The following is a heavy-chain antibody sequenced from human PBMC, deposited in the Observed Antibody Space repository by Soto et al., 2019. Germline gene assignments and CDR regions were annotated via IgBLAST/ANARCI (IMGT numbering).Heavy chain of an antibody. V-gene: IGHV1-18*01. CDR2: ISAYNGNT. CDR3: ARTPPYGGNLYSWCDP. J-gene: IGHJ5*02. Sequence: ASVKVSCKASGGTFSSYAISWVRPAPGQGLEWMGWISAYNGNTNYAQKLQGRVTMTTDTSTSTAYMELRSLRSDDTAVYYCARTPPYGGNLYSWCDPWGQGTLVTVSS. CDR1: GGTFSSYA. D-gene: IGHD4-17*01.